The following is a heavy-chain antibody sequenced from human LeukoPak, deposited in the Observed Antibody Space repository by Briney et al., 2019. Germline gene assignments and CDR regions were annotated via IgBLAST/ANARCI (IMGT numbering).Heavy chain of an antibody. D-gene: IGHD5-18*01. CDR1: GGSISSGGYY. J-gene: IGHJ3*02. V-gene: IGHV4-30-2*01. Sequence: PSETLSLTCTVSGGSISSGGYYWSWIRQPPGKGLEWIGYIYHSGSTYYNPSLKSRVTISVDRSKNQFSLKLSSVTAADTAVYYCARFDVDTAMVSIWGQGTMVTVSS. CDR3: ARFDVDTAMVSI. CDR2: IYHSGST.